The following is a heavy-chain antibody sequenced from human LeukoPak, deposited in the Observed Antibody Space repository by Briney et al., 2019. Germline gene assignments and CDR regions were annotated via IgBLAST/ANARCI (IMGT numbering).Heavy chain of an antibody. J-gene: IGHJ4*02. D-gene: IGHD3-16*02. V-gene: IGHV4-39*01. Sequence: SETLSFTCTVSGGSISSSSYYWGWIRQPPGKGLEWIGSIYYSGSTYYNPSLKSRVTISVDTSKNQFSLKLSSVTAADTAVYYCARHPLGITFGGVIVSNYFDYWGQGTLVTVSS. CDR1: GGSISSSSYY. CDR2: IYYSGST. CDR3: ARHPLGITFGGVIVSNYFDY.